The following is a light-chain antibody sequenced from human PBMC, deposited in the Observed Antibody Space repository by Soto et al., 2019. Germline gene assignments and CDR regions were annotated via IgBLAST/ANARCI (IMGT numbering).Light chain of an antibody. Sequence: QSVLTQPASVSGSPGLSITISCTGTSSDVGNYNYVSWYQHHPGKAPKLLISGVSNRPSGISNRFSGSKSGNTASLTISGLQAEDEGHYYCSSFTSSNTHVFGTGTKVTVL. CDR1: SSDVGNYNY. CDR3: SSFTSSNTHV. V-gene: IGLV2-14*01. J-gene: IGLJ1*01. CDR2: GVS.